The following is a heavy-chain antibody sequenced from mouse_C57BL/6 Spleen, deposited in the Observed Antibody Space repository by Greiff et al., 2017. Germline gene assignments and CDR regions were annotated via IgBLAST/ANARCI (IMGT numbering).Heavy chain of an antibody. CDR2: ISNGGGST. D-gene: IGHD1-1*01. V-gene: IGHV5-12*01. CDR3: ARRYYYGSSYKGNYAMDY. Sequence: DVKLVESGGGLVQPGGSLKLSCAASGFTFSDYYMYWVRQTPEKRLEWVAYISNGGGSTYYPDTVKGRFTISRDNAKNTLYLQMSRLKSEDTAMYYCARRYYYGSSYKGNYAMDYWGQGTSVTVSS. J-gene: IGHJ4*01. CDR1: GFTFSDYY.